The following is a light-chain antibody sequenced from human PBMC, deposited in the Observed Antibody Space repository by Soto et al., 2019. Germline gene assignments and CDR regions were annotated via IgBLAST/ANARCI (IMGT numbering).Light chain of an antibody. J-gene: IGLJ3*02. CDR3: AAWDDSLNGQWV. Sequence: QSVLTQPPSASGTPGQRVTISCSGSSSNVGSNTVSWYQQLPGTAPKVLIYSNNQRPSGVPDRFSGSKSGTSASLAISGLQSEDEADYYCAAWDDSLNGQWVFGGGTKLTVL. CDR1: SSNVGSNT. V-gene: IGLV1-44*01. CDR2: SNN.